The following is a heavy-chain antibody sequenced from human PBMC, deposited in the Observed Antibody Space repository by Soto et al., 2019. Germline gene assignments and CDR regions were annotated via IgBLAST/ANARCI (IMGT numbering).Heavy chain of an antibody. CDR2: IYWDDDK. D-gene: IGHD3-16*02. Sequence: QITLKESGPTLMKPTQTLTLTCTFSGFSLSTSGVGVGWIRQPPGKALEWLALIYWDDDKRYSPSLKSRLTIPKDTSKNQVVLTMTNMDPVDTATYYCAHRQFTFGGDISADYWGQGTLVTVSS. CDR1: GFSLSTSGVG. V-gene: IGHV2-5*02. J-gene: IGHJ4*02. CDR3: AHRQFTFGGDISADY.